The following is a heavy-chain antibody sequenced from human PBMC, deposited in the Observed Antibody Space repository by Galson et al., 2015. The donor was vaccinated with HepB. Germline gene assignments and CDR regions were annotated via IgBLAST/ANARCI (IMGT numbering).Heavy chain of an antibody. J-gene: IGHJ6*02. CDR3: ARGSVKLGIAVAGSGYYYGMDV. Sequence: SVKVSCKASGYTFTSYGISWVRQAPGQVLEWMGWISAYNGNTNYAQKLPVRVTMTTDTSTRTAYMELRSLRSDDTAVYYCARGSVKLGIAVAGSGYYYGMDVWGQGTTVTVSS. CDR1: GYTFTSYG. V-gene: IGHV1-18*04. D-gene: IGHD6-19*01. CDR2: ISAYNGNT.